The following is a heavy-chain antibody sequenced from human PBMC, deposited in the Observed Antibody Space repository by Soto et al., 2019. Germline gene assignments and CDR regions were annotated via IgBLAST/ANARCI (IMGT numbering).Heavy chain of an antibody. CDR3: ARHGEYSSSWYFDY. J-gene: IGHJ4*02. D-gene: IGHD6-13*01. CDR1: SGSISSYY. V-gene: IGHV4-59*08. CDR2: IYYTGST. Sequence: QVQLQESGPGLVKPSETLSLTCTVSSGSISSYYWSWIRQPPGKGLEWIGYIYYTGSTNYNPSLKSRVPISVDTSKTQFSLKLSSVTAADTAVYYCARHGEYSSSWYFDYWGQGTLVTVSS.